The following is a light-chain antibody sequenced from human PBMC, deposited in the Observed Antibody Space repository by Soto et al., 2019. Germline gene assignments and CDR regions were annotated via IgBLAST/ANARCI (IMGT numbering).Light chain of an antibody. CDR1: ENVRTF. CDR3: QQHSHWPPWT. V-gene: IGKV3-11*01. Sequence: EVVLTQSPATLSLSPGERATLSCRASENVRTFVDWYQQKPGQAPRPLIYRASNRATGIPARFSGSGSGTDFTLTISNLEPEDFAVYYCQQHSHWPPWTFGQGTRVEIQ. CDR2: RAS. J-gene: IGKJ1*01.